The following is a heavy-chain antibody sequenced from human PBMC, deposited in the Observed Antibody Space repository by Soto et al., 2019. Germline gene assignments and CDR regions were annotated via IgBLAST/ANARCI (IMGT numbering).Heavy chain of an antibody. D-gene: IGHD3-22*01. CDR3: ARRRITMIVAGFGAFDI. J-gene: IGHJ3*02. Sequence: PSETLSLTCAVSGGSISTGGYSWGWIRQPPGKGLEWIGSIYYSGSTYYNPSLKSRVTISVDTSKNQFSLKLSSVTAADTAVYYCARRRITMIVAGFGAFDIWGQGTMVTVSS. CDR1: GGSISTGGYS. V-gene: IGHV4-39*01. CDR2: IYYSGST.